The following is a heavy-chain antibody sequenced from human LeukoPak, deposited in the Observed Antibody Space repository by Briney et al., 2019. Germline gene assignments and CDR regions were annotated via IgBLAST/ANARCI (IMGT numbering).Heavy chain of an antibody. CDR2: IIPIFGTA. J-gene: IGHJ6*03. Sequence: SVKVSCEASGGTFSSYAISWVRQAPGQGLEWMGGIIPIFGTANYAQKFQGRVTITTDESTSTAYMELSSLRSEDKAVYYFARGRREYYDILTGPSDPLYYYYYYMDVGGKGTTVTVSS. CDR1: GGTFSSYA. V-gene: IGHV1-69*05. CDR3: ARGRREYYDILTGPSDPLYYYYYYMDV. D-gene: IGHD3-9*01.